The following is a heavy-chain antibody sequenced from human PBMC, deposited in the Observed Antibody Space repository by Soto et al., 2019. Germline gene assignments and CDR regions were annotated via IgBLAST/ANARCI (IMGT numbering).Heavy chain of an antibody. V-gene: IGHV1-18*01. CDR2: ISAYNGNT. CDR3: AFTIFGIGYFDY. Sequence: ASVKVSCKASGYTFTSYGISWVRQAPGQGLEWMGWISAYNGNTNYAQKLQGRVTMTTDTSTSTAYMELRSLRSDDTAVYYCAFTIFGIGYFDYCGQGTLVTVSS. J-gene: IGHJ4*02. CDR1: GYTFTSYG. D-gene: IGHD3-3*01.